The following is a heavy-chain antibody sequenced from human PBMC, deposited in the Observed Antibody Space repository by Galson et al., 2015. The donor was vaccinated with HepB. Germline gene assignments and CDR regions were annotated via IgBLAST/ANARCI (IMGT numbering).Heavy chain of an antibody. CDR1: GFIFSSYG. CDR3: VRDRARFGYRDWFGP. CDR2: VSYHGSNT. D-gene: IGHD3-22*01. J-gene: IGHJ5*02. V-gene: IGHV3-30*03. Sequence: SLRLSCAASGFIFSSYGMHWVRQAPDKGLEWVAVVSYHGSNTSYADSVKGRFTISRDNSKDTLFLQMNSLRPEDTALYYCVRDRARFGYRDWFGPWGQGALVTVSS.